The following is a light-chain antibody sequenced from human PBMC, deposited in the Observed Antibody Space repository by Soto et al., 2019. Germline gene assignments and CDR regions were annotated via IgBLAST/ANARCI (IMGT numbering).Light chain of an antibody. CDR1: SSDVGAYNY. Sequence: QSALTRPASVSGSPGQSITISCTGTSSDVGAYNYVSWYQQHPGKAPKFMIYDVSDRPSGVSNRFSGSKSGNTASLTISGLQAEDEADYYCSSYTSSSTVVFGGGTKLTVL. J-gene: IGLJ2*01. CDR2: DVS. CDR3: SSYTSSSTVV. V-gene: IGLV2-14*01.